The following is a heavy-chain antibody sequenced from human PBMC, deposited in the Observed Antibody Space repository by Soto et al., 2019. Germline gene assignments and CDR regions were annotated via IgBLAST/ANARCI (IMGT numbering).Heavy chain of an antibody. J-gene: IGHJ6*02. Sequence: ASVKVSCKASGYTFTSYDINWVRQATGQGLEWMGWMNPNSGNTGYAQKFQGRVTMTRNTSISTAYMELSSLRSEDTAVYYCARGGAGTLRYFDWLSGVYYYGMDVWGQGTTVTVSS. CDR3: ARGGAGTLRYFDWLSGVYYYGMDV. D-gene: IGHD3-9*01. V-gene: IGHV1-8*01. CDR2: MNPNSGNT. CDR1: GYTFTSYD.